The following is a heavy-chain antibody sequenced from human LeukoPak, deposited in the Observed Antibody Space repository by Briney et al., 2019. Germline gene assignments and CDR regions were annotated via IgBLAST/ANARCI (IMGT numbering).Heavy chain of an antibody. D-gene: IGHD3-10*01. Sequence: GGSLRLSCAASGFTVSSNYMSWVRQAPGKGLEWVSVIYSGGSTYYADSAKGRFTISRDNSKNTLYLQMNSLRADDTAVYYCAKERSGDGESLPFYYYYYGMDVWGQGTTVTVSS. CDR3: AKERSGDGESLPFYYYYYGMDV. CDR2: IYSGGST. V-gene: IGHV3-53*05. CDR1: GFTVSSNY. J-gene: IGHJ6*02.